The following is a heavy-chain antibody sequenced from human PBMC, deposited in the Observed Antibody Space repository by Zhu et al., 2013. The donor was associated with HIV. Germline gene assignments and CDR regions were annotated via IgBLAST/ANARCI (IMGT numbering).Heavy chain of an antibody. Sequence: QVQLVQSGAEVKKPGSSVKVSCKASGGTFSSYTISWVRQAPGQGLEWMGRIIPILGIANYAQKFQGRVTITADKSTSTAYMELSSLRSEDTAVYYCARVLGATTSAGWFDPWGRGTRRSPSPQ. CDR2: IIPILGIA. D-gene: IGHD1-26*01. CDR3: ARVLGATTSAGWFDP. CDR1: GGTFSSYT. V-gene: IGHV1-69*02. J-gene: IGHJ5*01.